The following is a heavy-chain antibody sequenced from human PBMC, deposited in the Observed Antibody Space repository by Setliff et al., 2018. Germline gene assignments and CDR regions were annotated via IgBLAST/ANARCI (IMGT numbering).Heavy chain of an antibody. J-gene: IGHJ3*02. CDR1: GYTFTDYV. V-gene: IGHV1-18*01. D-gene: IGHD3-3*01. CDR2: ISGHSGNA. CDR3: RRLVRFCHQRDAYDI. Sequence: ASVKVSCKTSGYTFTDYVITWVRQAPGRGLEWVGWISGHSGNAYYAPSLQARVTLTIDTSTTTAFMEMRNLRSDDTAVYYCRRLVRFCHQRDAYDIWGQGTLVTVSS.